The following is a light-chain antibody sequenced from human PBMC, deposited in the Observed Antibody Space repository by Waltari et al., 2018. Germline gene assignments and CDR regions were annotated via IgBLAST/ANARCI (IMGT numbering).Light chain of an antibody. Sequence: DIQLTQPPSSVSASIGDRVTITCRASQGISNLLAWYQQKPGKAPRLLIYDASTLQSGVPSRFSGSGYGTDFSLTISSLQPDDFATYSCLHVNSFPITFGGGTKVEIK. CDR2: DAS. V-gene: IGKV1-12*01. CDR3: LHVNSFPIT. CDR1: QGISNL. J-gene: IGKJ4*01.